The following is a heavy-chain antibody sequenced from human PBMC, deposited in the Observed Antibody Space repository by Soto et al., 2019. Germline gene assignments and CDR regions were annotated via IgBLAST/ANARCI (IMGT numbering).Heavy chain of an antibody. CDR2: IYYSGTT. CDR1: GYSISSSNW. D-gene: IGHD6-19*01. Sequence: SETLSLTCAVSGYSISSSNWWGWIRQPPGKGLEWIGYIYYSGTTYYNPSLKSRVTMSLDMSKNQFSLRLTSVTAADTALYFCARAEFKSVWFPFASWGQGAPVNVS. J-gene: IGHJ5*02. V-gene: IGHV4-28*03. CDR3: ARAEFKSVWFPFAS.